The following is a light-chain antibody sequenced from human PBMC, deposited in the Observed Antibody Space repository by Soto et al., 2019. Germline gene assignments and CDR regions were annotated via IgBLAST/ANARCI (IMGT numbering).Light chain of an antibody. CDR2: AAS. CDR3: QQSYGAPPWT. CDR1: QSISNY. V-gene: IGKV1-39*01. J-gene: IGKJ1*01. Sequence: DIQMTQSPSSLSASIGDRVTITCRASQSISNYLNWYQQKPGKAPKLLIYAASSLQSGVPSRFSGGGSGTDFTLTISSQQPEDFATYYCQQSYGAPPWTFGQGTEVEIK.